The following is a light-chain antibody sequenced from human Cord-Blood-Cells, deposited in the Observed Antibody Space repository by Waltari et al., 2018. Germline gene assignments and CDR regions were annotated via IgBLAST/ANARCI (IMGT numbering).Light chain of an antibody. J-gene: IGKJ1*01. CDR2: AAS. V-gene: IGKV1-39*01. CDR1: QSISSY. CDR3: QQSYSTPRT. Sequence: DLQMTQSPSSLAAYVGDSVTITCRASQSISSYLNWYQQKPGKAPKLLIYAASSLQSGVPSRFSGSGSGTDFTLTISSLQPEDFATYYCQQSYSTPRTFGQGTKVEIK.